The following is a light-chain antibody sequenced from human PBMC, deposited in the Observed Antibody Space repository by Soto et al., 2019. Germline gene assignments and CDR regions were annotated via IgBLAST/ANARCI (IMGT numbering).Light chain of an antibody. J-gene: IGLJ2*01. CDR2: EVS. CDR1: GIDVGGYNY. CDR3: SSYAGSTVL. V-gene: IGLV2-8*01. Sequence: QSALTQPPSASGSPGQSVTISCTGTGIDVGGYNYVSWYQQHPGKAPKVMIYEVSERPSGVPDRVSGSKSGNTASLTVSGLQDEEEADYYCSSYAGSTVLFGGGTKLTVL.